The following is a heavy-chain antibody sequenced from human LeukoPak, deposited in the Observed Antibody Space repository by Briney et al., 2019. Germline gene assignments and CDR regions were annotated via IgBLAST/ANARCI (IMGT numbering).Heavy chain of an antibody. Sequence: PGGSLRLSCAASGFTFSSYGMHWVRQAPGKGLEWVAFIRYDGSNKYYADSVKGRFTISRDNSKNTLYLQMNSLRAEDTAVYYCATYDYDSSGYYYGYYYYYMDVWGKGTTVTISS. V-gene: IGHV3-30*02. CDR1: GFTFSSYG. CDR2: IRYDGSNK. CDR3: ATYDYDSSGYYYGYYYYYMDV. D-gene: IGHD3-22*01. J-gene: IGHJ6*03.